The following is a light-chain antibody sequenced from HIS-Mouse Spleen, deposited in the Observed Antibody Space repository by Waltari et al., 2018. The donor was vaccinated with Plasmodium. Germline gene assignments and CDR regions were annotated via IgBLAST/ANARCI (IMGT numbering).Light chain of an antibody. CDR2: DAS. Sequence: EIVLTQSPATLSLSPGERAPLSCRASQSVSSYLACYQQKPGQAPRLLIYDASNRATGIPARFSGSGSGTDFTFTISSLEPEDFAVYYCQQRSNWPRVLTFGGGTKVEIK. CDR1: QSVSSY. V-gene: IGKV3-11*01. J-gene: IGKJ4*01. CDR3: QQRSNWPRVLT.